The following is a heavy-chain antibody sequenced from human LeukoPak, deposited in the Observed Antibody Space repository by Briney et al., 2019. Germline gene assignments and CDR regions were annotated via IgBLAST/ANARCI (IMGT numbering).Heavy chain of an antibody. CDR1: GFTFSNYG. D-gene: IGHD1-7*01. V-gene: IGHV3-23*01. CDR2: ISGSGGTT. Sequence: GGSLRLSCAASGFTFSNYGMSWVRQAPGKGLEWISAISGSGGTTYYADSVKGRFTISRDNSKNTLYLQMSSLRVEDTAVYYCAKEGKTRNWNYYQAKPVYWGQGTLVTVSS. J-gene: IGHJ4*02. CDR3: AKEGKTRNWNYYQAKPVY.